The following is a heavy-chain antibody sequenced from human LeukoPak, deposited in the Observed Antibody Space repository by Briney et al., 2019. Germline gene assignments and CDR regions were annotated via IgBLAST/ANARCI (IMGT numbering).Heavy chain of an antibody. J-gene: IGHJ4*02. CDR3: ARDQVGASLDY. CDR2: ISPSGGGT. Sequence: ASVKVSCKASGYTFTGYYMHWVRQAPGQGLEWMGIISPSGGGTTYAQKFQGRVTMPSDMSTSTVYMEVSSLKSEDTAVYYCARDQVGASLDYWGQGTLVTVSS. D-gene: IGHD1-26*01. V-gene: IGHV1-46*01. CDR1: GYTFTGYY.